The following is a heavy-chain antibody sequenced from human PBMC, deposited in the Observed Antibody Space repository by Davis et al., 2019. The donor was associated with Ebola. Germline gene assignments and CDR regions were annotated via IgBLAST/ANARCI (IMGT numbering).Heavy chain of an antibody. CDR1: GGSISSGGYS. CDR2: IGNDGVRT. Sequence: HTSETLSLTCAVSGGSISSGGYSWSWVRQPPGKGLVWVSRIGNDGVRTDYADPVKGRFTISRDNAKNTVYLQMNSLRAEDTGVYYCARDDWGGQDSWGQGTLVTVSS. J-gene: IGHJ4*02. V-gene: IGHV3-74*01. D-gene: IGHD2-21*01. CDR3: ARDDWGGQDS.